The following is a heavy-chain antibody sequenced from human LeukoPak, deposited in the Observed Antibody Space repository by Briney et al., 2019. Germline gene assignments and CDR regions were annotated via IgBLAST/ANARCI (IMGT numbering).Heavy chain of an antibody. V-gene: IGHV3-33*08. CDR1: GFPFSSYG. CDR3: ARVRGSTDWYVDY. D-gene: IGHD2-2*01. CDR2: IYSDESNK. J-gene: IGHJ4*02. Sequence: GGSLRLSCSASGFPFSSYGMHWVRQAPGKGLEWVAIIYSDESNKYYADSVRGRFTISRDISKNTLFLQMNSLSAEDTAVYYCARVRGSTDWYVDYWGQGTLVTVSS.